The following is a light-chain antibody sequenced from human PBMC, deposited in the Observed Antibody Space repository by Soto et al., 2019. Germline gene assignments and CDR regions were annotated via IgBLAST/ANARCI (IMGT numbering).Light chain of an antibody. V-gene: IGLV2-23*01. CDR2: EGS. J-gene: IGLJ2*01. CDR3: WSYAGSVG. CDR1: SSDVGSYNL. Sequence: QLGLTQAAYGYRFPVQSSTIISNGTSSDVGSYNLVSWYQQHTGKALKLMIYEGSKRPSGVSNRFSGSKSGNTASLTIFGLQAEDEADYYCWSYAGSVGFGGGTKVIVL.